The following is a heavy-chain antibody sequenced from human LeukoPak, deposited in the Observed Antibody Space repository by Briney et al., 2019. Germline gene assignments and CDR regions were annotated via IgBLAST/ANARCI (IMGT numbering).Heavy chain of an antibody. J-gene: IGHJ1*01. V-gene: IGHV4-34*01. CDR2: INHSGST. Sequence: SETLSLTCAVYGGSFSGHYWSWISQPPAKGLEWIGEINHSGSTNYNPSLKSRVTISVDTSKNQFSLKLSSVTAADTAVYYCARRRSYSSSYFQHWGQGTLVTVSS. D-gene: IGHD6-13*01. CDR1: GGSFSGHY. CDR3: ARRRSYSSSYFQH.